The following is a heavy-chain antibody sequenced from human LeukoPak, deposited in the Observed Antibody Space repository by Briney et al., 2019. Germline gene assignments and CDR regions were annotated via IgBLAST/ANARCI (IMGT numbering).Heavy chain of an antibody. J-gene: IGHJ4*02. D-gene: IGHD2-15*01. Sequence: KISCKGSGYSFTSYWIGWVRQAPGQGLEWMGGIIPIFGTANYAQKFQGRVTITADKSTSTAYMELSSLRSEDTAVYYCASSPKEVVVAAHLDYWGQGTLVTVSS. CDR3: ASSPKEVVVAAHLDY. CDR1: GYSFTSYW. V-gene: IGHV1-69*06. CDR2: IIPIFGTA.